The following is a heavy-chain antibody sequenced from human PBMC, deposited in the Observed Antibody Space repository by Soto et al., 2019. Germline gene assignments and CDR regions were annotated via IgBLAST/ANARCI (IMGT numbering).Heavy chain of an antibody. CDR2: ISYDGSNK. D-gene: IGHD5-18*01. Sequence: QVQLVESGGGVVQPGRSLRLSCAASGFTFSSYDMHWVRQAPGKGLEWVAVISYDGSNKYYADSVKGRFTISRDNSKNPLYLQMNSLRAEDTAVYYCARSPGYSYGPDYWGQGTLVTVSS. V-gene: IGHV3-30-3*01. J-gene: IGHJ4*02. CDR3: ARSPGYSYGPDY. CDR1: GFTFSSYD.